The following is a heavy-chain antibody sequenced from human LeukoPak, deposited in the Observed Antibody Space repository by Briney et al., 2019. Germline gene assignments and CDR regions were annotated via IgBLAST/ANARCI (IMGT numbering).Heavy chain of an antibody. CDR3: AKLPSIAVSGYFDY. CDR1: GFTFSSYA. J-gene: IGHJ4*02. V-gene: IGHV3-23*01. CDR2: ISGSGGST. Sequence: GGSLRLSCVVSGFTFSSYAMSWVRQGPGKGLEWVSAISGSGGSTYYADSVRGWFTVSRDNSKNTLYVQMNSLRAEDTAVYYCAKLPSIAVSGYFDYWGQGTLVTVSS. D-gene: IGHD6-19*01.